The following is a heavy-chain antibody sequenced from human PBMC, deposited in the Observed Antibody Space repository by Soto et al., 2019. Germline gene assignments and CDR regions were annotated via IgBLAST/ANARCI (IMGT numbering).Heavy chain of an antibody. CDR3: GRDPPDI. J-gene: IGHJ3*02. V-gene: IGHV3-48*01. Sequence: EVQLVESGGGLVQPGGSLRLSCAASGFTFSSYSMNWVSQVPGKGLEWVSYISSSGYTIYYADSVKGRFTISRDNAKNSLYLQINILRAEDTAVYYCGRDPPDIWGQGTMVTVSS. CDR1: GFTFSSYS. CDR2: ISSSGYTI.